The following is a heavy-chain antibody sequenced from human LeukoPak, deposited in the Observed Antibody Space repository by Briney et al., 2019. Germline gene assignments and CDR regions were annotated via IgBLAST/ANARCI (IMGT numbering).Heavy chain of an antibody. D-gene: IGHD1-26*01. CDR1: GGSFSGYY. V-gene: IGHV4-34*01. CDR2: INHSGST. J-gene: IGHJ4*02. Sequence: SETLSLTCAVYGGSFSGYYWSWIRQPPGKGLEWIGEINHSGSTNYNPSLKSRVTISVDTSKNQFSLKLSSVTAADTAVYYCARRGGSYYRNDYWGQGTLVTVSS. CDR3: ARRGGSYYRNDY.